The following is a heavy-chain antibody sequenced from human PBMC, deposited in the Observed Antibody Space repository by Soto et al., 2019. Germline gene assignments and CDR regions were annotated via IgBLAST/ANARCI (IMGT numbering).Heavy chain of an antibody. CDR1: GGTFSSYA. Sequence: QVQLVQSGAEVKKPGSSVKVSCKASGGTFSSYAISWVRQAPGQGLEWMGGIIPIFGTANYAQKFQGRVTIDAXXSTSTAYMELSSLRSEDTAVYYCARNCRLVPRYDYWGQGTLVTVSS. J-gene: IGHJ4*02. CDR3: ARNCRLVPRYDY. CDR2: IIPIFGTA. V-gene: IGHV1-69*12. D-gene: IGHD3-10*01.